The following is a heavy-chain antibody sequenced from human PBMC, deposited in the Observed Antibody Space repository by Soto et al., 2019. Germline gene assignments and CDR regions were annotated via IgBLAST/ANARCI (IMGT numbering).Heavy chain of an antibody. CDR3: ARDEAGLLWFGEFYAMDV. V-gene: IGHV3-66*01. D-gene: IGHD3-10*01. J-gene: IGHJ6*02. CDR1: GFTVSSNY. CDR2: IYSGGST. Sequence: PGGSLRLSCAASGFTVSSNYMSWVRQAPGKGLEWVSVIYSGGSTYYADSVKGRFTISRDNSKDTLYLQMNSLRAEDTAVYYCARDEAGLLWFGEFYAMDVWGQGTTVTVSS.